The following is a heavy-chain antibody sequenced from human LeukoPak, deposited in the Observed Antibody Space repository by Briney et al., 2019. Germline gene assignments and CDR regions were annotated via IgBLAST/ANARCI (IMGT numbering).Heavy chain of an antibody. D-gene: IGHD3-22*01. V-gene: IGHV3-15*01. J-gene: IGHJ4*02. CDR3: AYYYDSSGYPSFDY. Sequence: GGSLRLSCAASGFTFSNARMSWVRQAPGKGLEWVGRIKSKTDGGTTDYAAPVKGRFTISRDDSKNTLYLQMNSLKTEDTAVYYCAYYYDSSGYPSFDYWGRGTLVTVSS. CDR1: GFTFSNAR. CDR2: IKSKTDGGTT.